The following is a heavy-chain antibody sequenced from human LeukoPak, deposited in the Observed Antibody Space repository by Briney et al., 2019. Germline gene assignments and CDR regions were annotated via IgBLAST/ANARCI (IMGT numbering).Heavy chain of an antibody. Sequence: PSETLSLTCTVSGGSISSYYWGWIRQPPGKGLEWIGNIYYSGSTYYNPSLKSRVTISVDTSKNQFSLRLKSVTAADTSIYYCARPRSRISWFDPWGQGTLVTVSS. CDR1: GGSISSYY. D-gene: IGHD2-15*01. V-gene: IGHV4-39*01. CDR3: ARPRSRISWFDP. CDR2: IYYSGST. J-gene: IGHJ5*02.